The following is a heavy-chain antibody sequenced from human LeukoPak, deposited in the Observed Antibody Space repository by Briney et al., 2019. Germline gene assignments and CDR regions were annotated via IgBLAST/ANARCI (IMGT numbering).Heavy chain of an antibody. J-gene: IGHJ4*02. CDR2: IYPGESDT. CDR3: ARHPLESSGYLIDY. CDR1: GYSLTNYW. D-gene: IGHD3-22*01. V-gene: IGHV5-51*01. Sequence: GESLKISCKGSGYSLTNYWLGWVRQMPGEGLEWMGIIYPGESDTRYSPSFQDQVTISADKSISTAYLQWSSLKASATAMYYCARHPLESSGYLIDYWGQGTLVTVSS.